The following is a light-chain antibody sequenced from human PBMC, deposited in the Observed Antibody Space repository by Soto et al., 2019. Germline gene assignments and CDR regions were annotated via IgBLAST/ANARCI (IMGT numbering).Light chain of an antibody. J-gene: IGLJ1*01. CDR2: EVT. V-gene: IGLV2-18*02. Sequence: SALTQPPSVSGSPGQSVTISCTGTSSDVGYYNRVSWYQQPPGTAPKVMIYEVTKRPSGVPDRFSGSKSDNTASLTISGLQAEDEADYYCSSHTSSGAYVFGTGTKVTVL. CDR3: SSHTSSGAYV. CDR1: SSDVGYYNR.